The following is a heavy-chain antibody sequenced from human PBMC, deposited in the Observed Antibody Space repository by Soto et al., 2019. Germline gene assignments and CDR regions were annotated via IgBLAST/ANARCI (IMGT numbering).Heavy chain of an antibody. CDR1: RYSFTSYC. D-gene: IGHD6-6*01. Sequence: GESLKISWKSSRYSFTSYCIGWVPQIPRKGLEWMGIIDPGDSDTRYSPSFQGQVTISADKSISTAYLQWSSLKASDTAMYYCARRERYSSSPGHWFDPWGQ. J-gene: IGHJ5*02. CDR3: ARRERYSSSPGHWFDP. V-gene: IGHV5-51*01. CDR2: IDPGDSDT.